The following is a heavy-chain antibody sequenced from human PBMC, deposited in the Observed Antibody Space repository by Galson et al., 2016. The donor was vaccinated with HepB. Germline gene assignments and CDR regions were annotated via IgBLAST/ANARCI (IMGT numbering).Heavy chain of an antibody. Sequence: SLRLSCAASGFIFGNYTMTWVRQAPGNGLEWVSGISGSGGSTYYADSVKGRFTISRDSSKNTLYLQMNSLRAEDTALYYCAELLRQWLWGPKVFDLWGQGTLVTVSS. CDR1: GFIFGNYT. CDR3: AELLRQWLWGPKVFDL. CDR2: ISGSGGST. D-gene: IGHD6-19*01. J-gene: IGHJ4*02. V-gene: IGHV3-23*01.